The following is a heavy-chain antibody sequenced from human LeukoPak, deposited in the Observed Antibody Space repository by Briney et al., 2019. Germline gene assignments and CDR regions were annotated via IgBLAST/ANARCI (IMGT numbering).Heavy chain of an antibody. CDR3: ARGSSPISEADAFDI. Sequence: ASVKVSCKASGYTFTSYGISWVRQAPGQGLEWMGWISAYNGNTNYAQKLQGRVTMTTDTSTSTAYMELRSLRSDDTAVYYCARGSSPISEADAFDIWGQGTMVTVSS. D-gene: IGHD2-15*01. CDR2: ISAYNGNT. CDR1: GYTFTSYG. V-gene: IGHV1-18*01. J-gene: IGHJ3*02.